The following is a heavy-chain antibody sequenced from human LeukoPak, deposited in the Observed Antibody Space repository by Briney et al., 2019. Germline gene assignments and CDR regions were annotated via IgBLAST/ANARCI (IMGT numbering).Heavy chain of an antibody. CDR3: ARRDLLSSQGFDP. CDR1: GGSISSSSYY. CDR2: IYYSGST. D-gene: IGHD3-10*01. Sequence: PSETLSLTCTVSGGSISSSSYYWGWIRQPPGKGLEWIGSIYYSGSTYYNPSFKSRVTISVDTSKNQFSLKLSSVTAADTAVYYCARRDLLSSQGFDPWGQGTLVTVSS. V-gene: IGHV4-39*01. J-gene: IGHJ5*02.